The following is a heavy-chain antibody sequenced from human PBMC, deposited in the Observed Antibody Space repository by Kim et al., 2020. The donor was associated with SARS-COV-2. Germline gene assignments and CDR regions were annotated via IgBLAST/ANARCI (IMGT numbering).Heavy chain of an antibody. V-gene: IGHV4-34*01. CDR3: ARGRANYYDSSGYLVLGFDY. D-gene: IGHD3-22*01. J-gene: IGHJ4*02. CDR1: GGSFSGYY. CDR2: INHSGST. Sequence: SETLSLTCAVYGGSFSGYYWSWIRQPPGKGLEWIGEINHSGSTNYNPSLKSRVTISVDTSKNQFSLKLSSVTAADTAVYYCARGRANYYDSSGYLVLGFDYWGQGTLVTVSS.